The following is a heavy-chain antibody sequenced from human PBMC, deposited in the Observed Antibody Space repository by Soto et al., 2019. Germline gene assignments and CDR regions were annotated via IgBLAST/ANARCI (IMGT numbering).Heavy chain of an antibody. CDR3: ARPRFRGMDV. Sequence: PGGSLRLSRVGSGFSLSNYFMSWVRQSPGKGLEWVANIKEDGSEKYYVESVKGRFTISRDNAKNSLYLQVNSLRDEDTAVYYCARPRFRGMDVWGQGTTVTVSS. J-gene: IGHJ6*02. V-gene: IGHV3-7*03. D-gene: IGHD3-10*01. CDR1: GFSLSNYF. CDR2: IKEDGSEK.